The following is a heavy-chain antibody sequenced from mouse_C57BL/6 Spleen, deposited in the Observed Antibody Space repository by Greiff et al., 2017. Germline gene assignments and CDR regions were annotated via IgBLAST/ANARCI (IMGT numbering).Heavy chain of an antibody. D-gene: IGHD2-12*01. CDR1: GFTFSSYG. Sequence: EVQVVESGGDLVKPGGSLKLSCAASGFTFSSYGMSWVRQTPDKRLEWVATISSGGSYTYYPDSVKGRFTISRDNAKNTLYLQMSSLKSEDTAMYYCARHEDYKDYFDYWGQGTTLTVSS. V-gene: IGHV5-6*01. J-gene: IGHJ2*01. CDR2: ISSGGSYT. CDR3: ARHEDYKDYFDY.